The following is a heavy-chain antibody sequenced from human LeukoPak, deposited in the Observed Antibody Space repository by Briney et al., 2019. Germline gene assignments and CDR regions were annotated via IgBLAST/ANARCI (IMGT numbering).Heavy chain of an antibody. CDR3: AKDLIVNSNWYYFDS. CDR1: GFTFSRNA. CDR2: IGDSGGTT. J-gene: IGHJ4*02. Sequence: PGGSLRLSCAVSGFTFSRNAMSWVRQAPGKGLEWVSVIGDSGGTTYYADSVKGRFTISRDNSKNTLYLQMNSLRAEDTAVYYCAKDLIVNSNWYYFDSWGQGTLVTVSS. V-gene: IGHV3-23*01. D-gene: IGHD6-13*01.